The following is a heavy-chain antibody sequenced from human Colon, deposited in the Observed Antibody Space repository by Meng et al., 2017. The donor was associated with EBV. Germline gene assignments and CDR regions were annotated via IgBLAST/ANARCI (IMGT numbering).Heavy chain of an antibody. V-gene: IGHV7-4-1*02. CDR3: GTLKYTSGFYGPAY. Sequence: LVKSGVGLKKPGASLKLSCKASGSTLTRNPMNGVRQAPGQGLECMGWISTNTGNPTYAQGFTGRFVFSVDTSVSTAYLQISSLKAEDTAVYYCGTLKYTSGFYGPAYWGQGALVTVSS. CDR1: GSTLTRNP. J-gene: IGHJ4*02. D-gene: IGHD6-19*01. CDR2: ISTNTGNP.